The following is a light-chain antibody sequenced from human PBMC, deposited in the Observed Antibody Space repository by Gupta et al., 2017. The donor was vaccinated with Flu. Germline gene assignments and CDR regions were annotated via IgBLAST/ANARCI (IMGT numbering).Light chain of an antibody. CDR2: WAS. CDR1: QSVLYSSNNKNY. J-gene: IGKJ2*01. CDR3: QQDNSTPFT. V-gene: IGKV4-1*01. Sequence: DIVMTQSPDSLAVSLGERATINCKSSQSVLYSSNNKNYLAWYQQKPGQPPTLLIYWASTRESGVPDRFSGSGSGTDFTLTISSLQAEDVAVYYCQQDNSTPFTFGQGTKLDIK.